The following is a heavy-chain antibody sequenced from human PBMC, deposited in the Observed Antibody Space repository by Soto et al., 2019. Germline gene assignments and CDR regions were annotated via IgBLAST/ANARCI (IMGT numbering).Heavy chain of an antibody. Sequence: QLQLQESGPGLVKPSETLSLTCTVSGGSISSSSYYWGWIRQPPGKGLEWIGSIYYTGTTYYKPSLKRRDTRSVXTSKNQFSLKLSSVTAADTAVYYCARRGTVVTYDYWGQGTLVTVSS. D-gene: IGHD2-21*02. J-gene: IGHJ4*02. CDR1: GGSISSSSYY. CDR2: IYYTGTT. V-gene: IGHV4-39*01. CDR3: ARRGTVVTYDY.